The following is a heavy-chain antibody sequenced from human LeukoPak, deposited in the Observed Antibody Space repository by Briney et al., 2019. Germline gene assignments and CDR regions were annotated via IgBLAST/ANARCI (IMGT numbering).Heavy chain of an antibody. Sequence: GGSLRLSCAASGFTFSDSYISWIRQAPGKGLEWVSYISRGGSTTYYADSVKGRFTISRDNAKNSLYLQMNSLRAEDTAVYYCVRGVSISSSWYNDLWGQGTLVTVSS. CDR2: ISRGGSTT. CDR1: GFTFSDSY. D-gene: IGHD6-13*01. J-gene: IGHJ3*01. V-gene: IGHV3-11*01. CDR3: VRGVSISSSWYNDL.